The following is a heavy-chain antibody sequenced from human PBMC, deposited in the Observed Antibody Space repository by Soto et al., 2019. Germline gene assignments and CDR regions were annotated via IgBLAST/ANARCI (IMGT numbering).Heavy chain of an antibody. CDR1: GGSISSSSYY. Sequence: SETLSLTCTVSGGSISSSSYYWGWIRQPPGKGLEWIGSIYYSGSTYYNPSLKSRVTISVDTSKNQFSLKLSSVTAADTAVYYCARVVGYCSGGSCQLDYWGQGTLVTVSS. J-gene: IGHJ4*02. CDR3: ARVVGYCSGGSCQLDY. D-gene: IGHD2-15*01. CDR2: IYYSGST. V-gene: IGHV4-39*01.